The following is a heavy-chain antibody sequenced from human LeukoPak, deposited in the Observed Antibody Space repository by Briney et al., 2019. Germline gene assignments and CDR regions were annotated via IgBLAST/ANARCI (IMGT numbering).Heavy chain of an antibody. Sequence: SETLSHTCAVYGGSFSGYYWSWIRQPPGKGLEWIREINHSGSTNYNPSLKSRVTISVDTSKNQFSLKLSSVTAADTAMYYCARGLYCSSTSCYANYYYYGMDVWGQGTTVTVSS. CDR2: INHSGST. CDR3: ARGLYCSSTSCYANYYYYGMDV. J-gene: IGHJ6*02. D-gene: IGHD2-2*01. V-gene: IGHV4-34*01. CDR1: GGSFSGYY.